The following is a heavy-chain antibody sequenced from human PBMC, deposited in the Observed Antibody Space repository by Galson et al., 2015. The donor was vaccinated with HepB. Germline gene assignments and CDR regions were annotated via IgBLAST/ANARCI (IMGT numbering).Heavy chain of an antibody. CDR1: GYSFTSYW. V-gene: IGHV5-51*01. Sequence: QSGAEVKKPGESLKISCKGSGYSFTSYWIGWVRQMPGKGLEWMGIIYPGDSDTRYSPSFQGQVTISADKSISTAYLQWSSLKASDTAMYYCARLAVVTARGDNWFDPWGQGTLVTVSS. J-gene: IGHJ5*02. D-gene: IGHD2-21*02. CDR3: ARLAVVTARGDNWFDP. CDR2: IYPGDSDT.